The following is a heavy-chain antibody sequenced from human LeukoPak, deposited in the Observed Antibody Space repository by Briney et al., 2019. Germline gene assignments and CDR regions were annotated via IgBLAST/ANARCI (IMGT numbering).Heavy chain of an antibody. D-gene: IGHD3-9*01. Sequence: GRSLRLSCAASGFTFNNYAMHWVRQAPGKGLEGVAVISYDGSNKYYADSVKGRFTISRDNSRNTLYLQMNSLRAEDTAVYYCAREGYDYDILTGYYGRRFDYWGQGTLVTVSS. V-gene: IGHV3-30-3*01. CDR3: AREGYDYDILTGYYGRRFDY. J-gene: IGHJ4*02. CDR1: GFTFNNYA. CDR2: ISYDGSNK.